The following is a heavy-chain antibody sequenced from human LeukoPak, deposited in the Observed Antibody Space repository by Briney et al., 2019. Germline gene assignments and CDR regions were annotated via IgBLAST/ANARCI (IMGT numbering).Heavy chain of an antibody. CDR2: INPSGGST. CDR1: GYTFTNYY. Sequence: ASVKVSCKASGYTFTNYYMHWMRQAPGQGLEWMGIINPSGGSTSYAQRFEGRVIMTRDTSTSTFYMELSSLRSEDAAVYYCARGGPMYSSGWYYFDYWGQGTLVTVSS. V-gene: IGHV1-46*01. CDR3: ARGGPMYSSGWYYFDY. J-gene: IGHJ4*02. D-gene: IGHD6-19*01.